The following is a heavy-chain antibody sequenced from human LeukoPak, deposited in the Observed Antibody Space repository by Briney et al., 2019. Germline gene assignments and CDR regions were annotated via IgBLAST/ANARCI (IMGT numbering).Heavy chain of an antibody. Sequence: PGGSLRLSCAASGFTFSSYGMHWVRQAAGKGLEGVAFIRYDGSNKYYADCVKGRFIISRDNYKNTLYLQMNSLRAEDTAVYYCAKETAIVVVTAILNWGQGTLVTVSS. CDR3: AKETAIVVVTAILN. CDR1: GFTFSSYG. D-gene: IGHD2-21*02. V-gene: IGHV3-30*02. J-gene: IGHJ4*02. CDR2: IRYDGSNK.